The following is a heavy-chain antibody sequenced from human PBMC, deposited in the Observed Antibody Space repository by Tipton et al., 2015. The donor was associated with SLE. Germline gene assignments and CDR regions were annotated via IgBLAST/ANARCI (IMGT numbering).Heavy chain of an antibody. J-gene: IGHJ6*03. V-gene: IGHV4-59*11. CDR2: IYYSGST. D-gene: IGHD1-1*01. CDR1: GGSISSHY. Sequence: TLSLTCTVSGGSISSHYWSWIRQPPGKGLEWIGYIYYSGSTNYNPPLKSRVTISVDTSKNQFSLKLSSVTAADTAVYYCARGRDVNWYYYYYYMDVWGKGTTVTVSS. CDR3: ARGRDVNWYYYYYYMDV.